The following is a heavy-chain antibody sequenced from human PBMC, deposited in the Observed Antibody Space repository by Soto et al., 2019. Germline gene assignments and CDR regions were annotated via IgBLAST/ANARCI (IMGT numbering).Heavy chain of an antibody. D-gene: IGHD3-10*01. J-gene: IGHJ6*02. V-gene: IGHV4-61*01. Sequence: SETLSLTCTVSGGSVSSGSYYWSWIRQPPGKGLEWIGYIYYSGSTNYNPSLKSRVTISVDTSKNQFSLKLSSVTAADTAVYYCARVSGWERWLHYYYYGMDAWGQGTTVTVSS. CDR1: GGSVSSGSYY. CDR2: IYYSGST. CDR3: ARVSGWERWLHYYYYGMDA.